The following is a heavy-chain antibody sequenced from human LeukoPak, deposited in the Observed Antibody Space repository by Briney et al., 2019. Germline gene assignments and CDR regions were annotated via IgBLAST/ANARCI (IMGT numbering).Heavy chain of an antibody. CDR2: IYYSGST. Sequence: SQTLSLTCTVSGGSISSDGYYWSWIRQPPGKGLEWIGHIYYSGSTYYNPTLKSRVTISADRCKNQFSLKLSSVTAADTAVYYCGARRAFDVWGQGTMVTVSS. CDR1: GGSISSDGYY. V-gene: IGHV4-30-2*01. CDR3: GARRAFDV. J-gene: IGHJ3*01. D-gene: IGHD6-6*01.